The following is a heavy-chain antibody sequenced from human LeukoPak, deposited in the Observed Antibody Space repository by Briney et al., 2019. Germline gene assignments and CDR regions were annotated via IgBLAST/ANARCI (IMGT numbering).Heavy chain of an antibody. Sequence: GGSLRLSCAASGFTFSSYEMNWVRQAPGKGLEWVSYISSSGSTIYYADSVKGRFTISRDNAKNSLYLQMNSLRAEDTALYYCARDLNYYDSSGYKHNWFDPWGQGTLVTVSS. D-gene: IGHD3-22*01. CDR2: ISSSGSTI. CDR1: GFTFSSYE. J-gene: IGHJ5*02. CDR3: ARDLNYYDSSGYKHNWFDP. V-gene: IGHV3-48*03.